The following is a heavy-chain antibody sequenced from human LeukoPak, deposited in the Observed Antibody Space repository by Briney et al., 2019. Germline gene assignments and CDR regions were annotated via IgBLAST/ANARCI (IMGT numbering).Heavy chain of an antibody. J-gene: IGHJ4*02. CDR1: GFTFSSYW. CDR3: AKDLYEYSYGNPSFDY. CDR2: IKQDGSEK. D-gene: IGHD5-18*01. V-gene: IGHV3-7*01. Sequence: GGSLRLSCAASGFTFSSYWMSWVRQAPGKGLEWVANIKQDGSEKYYADSVKGRFTISRDNSKNTLYLQMNSLRAEDTAVYYCAKDLYEYSYGNPSFDYWGQGTLVTVSS.